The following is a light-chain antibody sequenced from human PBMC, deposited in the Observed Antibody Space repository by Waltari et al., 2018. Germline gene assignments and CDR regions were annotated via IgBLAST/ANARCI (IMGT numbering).Light chain of an antibody. J-gene: IGLJ2*01. CDR3: QSFDSSHVV. Sequence: FMLTQPHYVPESPGKTVTISCTPSRGNIHTNYLHSYQQRPGSAPPKVIYEDNQRPSGVPDRFSGSIDSSSNSASLIISGLKAEDEADYYCQSFDSSHVVFGGGTKLTVL. CDR2: EDN. V-gene: IGLV6-57*03. CDR1: RGNIHTNY.